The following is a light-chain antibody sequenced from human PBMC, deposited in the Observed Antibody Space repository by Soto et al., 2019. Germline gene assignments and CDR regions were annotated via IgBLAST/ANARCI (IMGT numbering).Light chain of an antibody. CDR2: SYN. Sequence: QAVVTQPPSASGTPGQRVIISCSGSSSNIGSNTVNWYQQIPGTAPKLLIYSYNQRPSGVPDRLSGSKSDTSASLAISGLQSEDEAEYYCAAWDDILNGVLFGGGTKLTVL. CDR3: AAWDDILNGVL. CDR1: SSNIGSNT. V-gene: IGLV1-44*01. J-gene: IGLJ2*01.